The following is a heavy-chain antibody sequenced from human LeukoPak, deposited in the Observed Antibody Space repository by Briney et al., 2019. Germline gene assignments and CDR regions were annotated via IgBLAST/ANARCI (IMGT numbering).Heavy chain of an antibody. V-gene: IGHV3-30*02. D-gene: IGHD2-21*02. J-gene: IGHJ4*02. CDR1: GFTFSSYG. Sequence: PGGSLRLSCAASGFTFSSYGMHWVRQAPGKGREGGAFIRYDGSNKYYADSVKGRFTISRDNSKNTMYLQMNSLRAEDTAVYYCAKEGGMVTDYWGQGTLVTVSS. CDR3: AKEGGMVTDY. CDR2: IRYDGSNK.